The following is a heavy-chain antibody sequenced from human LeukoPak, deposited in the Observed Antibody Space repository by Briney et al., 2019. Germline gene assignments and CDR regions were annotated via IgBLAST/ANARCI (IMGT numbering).Heavy chain of an antibody. J-gene: IGHJ4*02. CDR2: ISGSGGST. CDR1: GFTFSSYA. Sequence: GGSLRLSCAASGFTFSSYAMSWVRQAPGKGLEWVSAISGSGGSTYYADSVKGRFTISRDNSKNTLYLQMNSLRAEDTAVYYCAKSRGMDYYDSSGYYPFDYWGQGTLVTVSP. CDR3: AKSRGMDYYDSSGYYPFDY. V-gene: IGHV3-23*01. D-gene: IGHD3-22*01.